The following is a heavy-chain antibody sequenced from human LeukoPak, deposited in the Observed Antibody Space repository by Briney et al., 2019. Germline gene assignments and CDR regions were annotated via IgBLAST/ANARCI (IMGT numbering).Heavy chain of an antibody. V-gene: IGHV7-4-1*02. CDR3: ARGGDCSSTSCYFDPLFAFESLDY. J-gene: IGHJ4*02. D-gene: IGHD2-2*01. CDR1: GYTFTSYA. Sequence: ASVKVSCKASGYTFTSYAMNWVRQAPGQGLEWMGWINTNTGNPTYAQGFTGRFVFSLDTSVSTAYLQISSLKAEDTAVYHCARGGDCSSTSCYFDPLFAFESLDYWGQGTLVTVSS. CDR2: INTNTGNP.